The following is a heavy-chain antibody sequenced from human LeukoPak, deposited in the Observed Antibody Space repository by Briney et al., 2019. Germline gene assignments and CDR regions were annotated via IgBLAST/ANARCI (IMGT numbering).Heavy chain of an antibody. CDR2: FDPEDGET. CDR1: GYTLTELS. V-gene: IGHV1-24*01. Sequence: ASVKVSCKVSGYTLTELSMQWVRQAPGKGLEWMGGFDPEDGETIYAQKFQGRVTMTEDTSTDTAYMELSSLRSEDTAVYYCATASQARNWFDPWGQGTLVTVSS. CDR3: ATASQARNWFDP. J-gene: IGHJ5*02.